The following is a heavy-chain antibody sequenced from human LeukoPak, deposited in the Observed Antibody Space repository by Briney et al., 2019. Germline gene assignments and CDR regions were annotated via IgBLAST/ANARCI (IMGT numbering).Heavy chain of an antibody. J-gene: IGHJ3*02. D-gene: IGHD6-19*01. V-gene: IGHV4-4*02. CDR1: GGSISSSNW. CDR2: IYHSGST. Sequence: SETLSLTCAVSGGSISSSNWWSWVRQPPGKGLEWIGEIYHSGSTNYNPSLKSRVTISVDKSKNQFSLKLSSVTAADTAVYYCARDGIAVAANAFDIWGQGTMVTVSS. CDR3: ARDGIAVAANAFDI.